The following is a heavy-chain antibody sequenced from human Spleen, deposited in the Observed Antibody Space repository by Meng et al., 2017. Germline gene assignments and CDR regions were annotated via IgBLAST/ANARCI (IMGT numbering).Heavy chain of an antibody. CDR2: MNPDSGKT. CDR1: GYIFASYD. V-gene: IGHV1-8*01. J-gene: IGHJ4*02. CDR3: ARGLYGDSARGL. D-gene: IGHD4-17*01. Sequence: QVQLVQSGAEVKKPGAPVKVSCRASGYIFASYDINWVRQASGRGLEWMGWMNPDSGKTGYTQKFQGRLTMTRNNPTNTAYMELSGLTSEDTAVYYCARGLYGDSARGLWGQGTLVTVSS.